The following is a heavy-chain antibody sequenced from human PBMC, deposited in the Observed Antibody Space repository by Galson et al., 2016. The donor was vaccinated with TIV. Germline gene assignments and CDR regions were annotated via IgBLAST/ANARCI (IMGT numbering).Heavy chain of an antibody. CDR3: ARGRSGYNSTYYYYGMDV. V-gene: IGHV6-1*01. J-gene: IGHJ6*02. CDR2: TYYRSEWNS. CDR1: GDRVSSNSAA. Sequence: CAISGDRVSSNSAAWNWIRQSPSRGLEWLGRTYYRSEWNSDYAVSVRSRIVIKADRSKNQFFLQLDSVTPEDTAVYFCARGRSGYNSTYYYYGMDVWGQGTTVSVSS. D-gene: IGHD5-24*01.